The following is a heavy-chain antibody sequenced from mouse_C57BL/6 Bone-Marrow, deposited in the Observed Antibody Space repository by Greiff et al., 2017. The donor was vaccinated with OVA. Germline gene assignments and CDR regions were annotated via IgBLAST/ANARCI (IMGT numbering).Heavy chain of an antibody. D-gene: IGHD2-4*01. CDR1: GYTFTSYG. Sequence: VQLQQSGAELARPGASVKLSCKASGYTFTSYGISWVKQRTGQGLEWIGEIYPRSGNTYYNEKFKGKATLTADKSSSTAYMELRSLTSEDSAVYFCARGAVYYDYIYYFDYWGQGTTLTVSS. CDR3: ARGAVYYDYIYYFDY. CDR2: IYPRSGNT. J-gene: IGHJ2*01. V-gene: IGHV1-81*01.